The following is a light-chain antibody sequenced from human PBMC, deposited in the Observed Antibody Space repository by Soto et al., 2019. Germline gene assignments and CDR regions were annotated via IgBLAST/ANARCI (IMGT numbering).Light chain of an antibody. J-gene: IGLJ2*01. Sequence: QPVLTQPPSVSGAPGQRVTISCTGSSSNIGAGYDVQWYQQLPGAAPRLLIFGNTNRPSGVPDRFSGSRSGTSASLAISGLQAGDEADYYRQAYEIRLSVSVVFGGGTKLTVL. CDR2: GNT. V-gene: IGLV1-40*01. CDR1: SSNIGAGYD. CDR3: QAYEIRLSVSVV.